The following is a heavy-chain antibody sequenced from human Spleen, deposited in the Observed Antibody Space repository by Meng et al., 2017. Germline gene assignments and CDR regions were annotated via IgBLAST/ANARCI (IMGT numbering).Heavy chain of an antibody. D-gene: IGHD4-23*01. Sequence: QVRLRRWGAGLLKSSGARSLTCAVYGGSFSGYYWSWIRQPPGRGLEWIGGISHSGSTNYHPSLKSRVPISVDKSKNQFSLKLSSVTAADTAVYYCARDPHDYGGNVRFDYWGQGTLVTVSS. CDR3: ARDPHDYGGNVRFDY. J-gene: IGHJ4*02. V-gene: IGHV4-34*01. CDR2: ISHSGST. CDR1: GGSFSGYY.